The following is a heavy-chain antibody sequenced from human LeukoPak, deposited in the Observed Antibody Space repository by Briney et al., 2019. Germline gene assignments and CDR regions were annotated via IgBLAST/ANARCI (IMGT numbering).Heavy chain of an antibody. CDR1: GYSFTTYH. CDR2: IKDSGTT. D-gene: IGHD3-16*01. V-gene: IGHV1-46*01. J-gene: IGHJ4*02. CDR3: AREGPHTFYFDY. Sequence: ASVKVSCKASGYSFTTYHIHWVRQAPGQGLEWMGIIKDSGTTIYPQKFQGRVTMTRDTSTSTVYMEVSSLRSEDTDVYYCAREGPHTFYFDYWGQGTLVTVSS.